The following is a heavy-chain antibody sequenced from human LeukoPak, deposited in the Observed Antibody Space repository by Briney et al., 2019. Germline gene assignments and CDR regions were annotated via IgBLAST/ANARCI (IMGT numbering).Heavy chain of an antibody. D-gene: IGHD3-22*01. V-gene: IGHV4-59*11. J-gene: IGHJ4*02. CDR1: GGSISSHY. Sequence: PSETLSLTCTVSGGSISSHYWSWIRQPPGKGLGWVGNIYYSGSTNYNPSLKSRVTISVDTSKNPSSPKLSSVTAAHTAVYYCARASIGRTRKRTHHHVRYFDYWGQGTLVTVSS. CDR2: IYYSGST. CDR3: ARASIGRTRKRTHHHVRYFDY.